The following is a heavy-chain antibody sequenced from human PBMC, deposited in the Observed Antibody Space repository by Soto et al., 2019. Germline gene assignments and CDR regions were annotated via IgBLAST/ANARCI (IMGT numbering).Heavy chain of an antibody. Sequence: PSETLSLTCTVYGLSFSGYYWSWIRQPPGKGLEWIGEINHSGSTNYNPSLKSRVTISVDTSKNQFSLKLSSVTAADTAVYYCARGPPLYCSSTSCYWGAFDYWGRGTLVTVSS. V-gene: IGHV4-34*01. J-gene: IGHJ4*02. CDR2: INHSGST. D-gene: IGHD2-2*01. CDR3: ARGPPLYCSSTSCYWGAFDY. CDR1: GLSFSGYY.